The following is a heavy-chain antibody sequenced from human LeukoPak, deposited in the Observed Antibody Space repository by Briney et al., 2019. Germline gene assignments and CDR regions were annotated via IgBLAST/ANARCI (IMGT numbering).Heavy chain of an antibody. D-gene: IGHD6-13*01. CDR1: GGSISSGGYY. CDR2: IYYSGST. V-gene: IGHV4-31*03. CDR3: ARRPYSSSWYYFDY. Sequence: SETLSLTCTVSGGSISSGGYYWSWIRQHPGKGLEWIGYIYYSGSTYYNPSLKSRVTISVDTSKNQFSLKLSSVTAADTAVYYCARRPYSSSWYYFDYWGQGTLVTVSS. J-gene: IGHJ4*02.